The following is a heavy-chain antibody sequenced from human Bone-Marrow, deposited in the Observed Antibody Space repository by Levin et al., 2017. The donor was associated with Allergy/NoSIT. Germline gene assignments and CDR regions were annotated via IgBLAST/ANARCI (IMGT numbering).Heavy chain of an antibody. V-gene: IGHV3-30*04. D-gene: IGHD6-13*01. CDR1: GFTFSSYS. CDR2: ISYSGSNK. CDR3: ARALENTKLGFDN. J-gene: IGHJ4*02. Sequence: PGGSLRLSCAASGFTFSSYSMHWVRQAPGKGLKWVSIISYSGSNKYYADSVKGRFTISRDNSKNMVYLQMSSLTTDDTAIYYCARALENTKLGFDNWGQGTLVTVSS.